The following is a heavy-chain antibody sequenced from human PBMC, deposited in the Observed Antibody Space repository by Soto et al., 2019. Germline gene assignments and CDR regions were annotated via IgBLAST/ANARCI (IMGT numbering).Heavy chain of an antibody. CDR2: INPDGSHT. J-gene: IGHJ4*02. CDR1: EFTFSTYW. V-gene: IGHV3-74*01. Sequence: EVQLVESGGGVVQPGGSLRLSCAASEFTFSTYWMHWVRQAPGKGLGWVSRINPDGSHTDHADSVKGRFTISRDNAKNTLYVQMSSLRAEDTAVYYCAKRLRDGLSSPFDYWGQGTLVTVSS. CDR3: AKRLRDGLSSPFDY.